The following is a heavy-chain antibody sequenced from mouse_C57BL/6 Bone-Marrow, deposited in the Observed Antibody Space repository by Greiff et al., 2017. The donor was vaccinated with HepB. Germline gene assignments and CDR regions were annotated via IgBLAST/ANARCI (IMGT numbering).Heavy chain of an antibody. CDR2: ISNGGGST. CDR3: ARHETGTSFAY. CDR1: GFTFSDYY. V-gene: IGHV5-12*01. Sequence: EVQGVESGGGLVQPGGSLKLSCAASGFTFSDYYMYWVRQTPEKRLEWVAYISNGGGSTYYPDTVKGRFTISRDNAKNTLYLQMSRLKSEDTAMYYCARHETGTSFAYWGQGTLVTVSA. J-gene: IGHJ3*01. D-gene: IGHD4-1*01.